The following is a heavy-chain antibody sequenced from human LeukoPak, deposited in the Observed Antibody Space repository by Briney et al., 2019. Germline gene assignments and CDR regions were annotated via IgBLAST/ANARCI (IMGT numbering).Heavy chain of an antibody. J-gene: IGHJ6*02. CDR3: AKDFYPGIAAASGMDV. CDR1: GFTFDDYA. D-gene: IGHD6-13*01. Sequence: PGRSLRLSCAASGFTFDDYAMHWVRQGPGKGLEWVSGISWNSGSTGYADSVKGRFTISRDNAKNSLYLQMNSLRAEDTALYYCAKDFYPGIAAASGMDVWGQGTTVTVSS. V-gene: IGHV3-9*01. CDR2: ISWNSGST.